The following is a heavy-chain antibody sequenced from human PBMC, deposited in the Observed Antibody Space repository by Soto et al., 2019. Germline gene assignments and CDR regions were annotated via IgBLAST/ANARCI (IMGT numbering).Heavy chain of an antibody. CDR3: ARGVVPTSSVGDYYYYYMDV. Sequence: ASVKVSCKASGYTFTSYGISWVRQAPGQGLEWMGWISAYNGNTNYAQKLRGRVTMTTDTSTSTAYMELRSLRSDDTAVYYCARGVVPTSSVGDYYYYYMDVWGKGTTVTVSS. V-gene: IGHV1-18*01. CDR1: GYTFTSYG. CDR2: ISAYNGNT. D-gene: IGHD2-2*01. J-gene: IGHJ6*03.